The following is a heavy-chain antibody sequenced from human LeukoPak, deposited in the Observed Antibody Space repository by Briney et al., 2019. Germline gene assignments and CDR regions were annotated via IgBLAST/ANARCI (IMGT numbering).Heavy chain of an antibody. J-gene: IGHJ4*02. CDR2: ISTEGSNE. Sequence: GGSLRLSCAAAGFTFSSYGMHGVRQAPGKGLEWVAVISTEGSNEYYVDSVKGRFTISRDNSKNVLYLQMKSLRAEDTAVYYCAKVQYYHSSGYLDYWGQGTLVTVSS. V-gene: IGHV3-30*18. CDR1: GFTFSSYG. D-gene: IGHD3-22*01. CDR3: AKVQYYHSSGYLDY.